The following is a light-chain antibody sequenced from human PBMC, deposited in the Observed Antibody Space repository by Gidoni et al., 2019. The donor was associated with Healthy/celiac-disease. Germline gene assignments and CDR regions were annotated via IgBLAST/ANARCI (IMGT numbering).Light chain of an antibody. Sequence: DIVMTQSPLSLPVTPGEPASISCRSSQSLLHSNGYNYLHWYLQKPGQSPQLLIYLGSNRASGVPDRFSGSGSGTDFTLKISRVEAEDVGVYYCMQALQTPGVTFGPGTKVDIK. CDR1: QSLLHSNGYNY. CDR3: MQALQTPGVT. CDR2: LGS. V-gene: IGKV2-28*01. J-gene: IGKJ3*01.